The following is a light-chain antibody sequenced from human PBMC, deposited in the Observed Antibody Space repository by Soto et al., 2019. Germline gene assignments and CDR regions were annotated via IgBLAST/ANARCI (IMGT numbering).Light chain of an antibody. Sequence: QSALTQSASVSGSPGPSITISCTGTSSDVGIYNYVSWYQHHPGKVPRLIIYDVTHRPSGVSNRFSCSKSGNTASLTSSGLQAEDEADYYCSSYSSTSTPVVFGGGTKLTVL. CDR1: SSDVGIYNY. CDR2: DVT. J-gene: IGLJ2*01. CDR3: SSYSSTSTPVV. V-gene: IGLV2-14*03.